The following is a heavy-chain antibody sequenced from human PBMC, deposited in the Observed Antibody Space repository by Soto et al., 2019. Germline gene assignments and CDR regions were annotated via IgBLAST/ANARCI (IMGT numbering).Heavy chain of an antibody. CDR1: GFTFSSYG. Sequence: QVQLVESGGGVVQPGRSLRLSCAASGFTFSSYGMHWVRQAPGKGLEWVAVISYDGSNKYYADSVKGRFTISRDNSKNTLYLQMNSLRAEDTAVYYCAKEIGDYYFDYWGQGTLVTVSS. CDR2: ISYDGSNK. CDR3: AKEIGDYYFDY. V-gene: IGHV3-30*18. J-gene: IGHJ4*02. D-gene: IGHD2-21*02.